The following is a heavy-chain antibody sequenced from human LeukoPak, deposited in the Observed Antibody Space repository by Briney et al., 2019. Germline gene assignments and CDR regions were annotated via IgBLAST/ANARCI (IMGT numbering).Heavy chain of an antibody. CDR1: GYTFTGYY. CDR2: INPNSGGT. V-gene: IGHV1-2*02. D-gene: IGHD3-22*01. J-gene: IGHJ4*02. CDR3: AREHDSSGLGDY. Sequence: ASVKVSCKASGYTFTGYYVHWVRQAPGQGLEWMGWINPNSGGTNYAQKFQGRVTMTRDTSIGTAYMELSRLRSDDTAVYYCAREHDSSGLGDYWGQGTLVTVSS.